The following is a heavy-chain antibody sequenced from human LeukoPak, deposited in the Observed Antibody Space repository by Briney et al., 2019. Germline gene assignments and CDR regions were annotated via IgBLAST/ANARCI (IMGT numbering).Heavy chain of an antibody. CDR2: ISSSGSTI. V-gene: IGHV3-48*03. CDR1: GFTFSSYE. J-gene: IGHJ4*02. CDR3: ATKLVGAKSSEFEY. Sequence: GGSLRLSCAASGFTFSSYEMNWVRQAPGKGLEWVSYISSSGSTIYYADSVKGRFTISRDNAKNTLYLQMNSLRAEDTAVYYCATKLVGAKSSEFEYWGQGTLVTVSS. D-gene: IGHD1-26*01.